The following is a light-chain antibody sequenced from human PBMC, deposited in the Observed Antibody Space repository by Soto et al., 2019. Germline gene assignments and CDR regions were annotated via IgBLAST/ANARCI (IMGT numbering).Light chain of an antibody. Sequence: DIPMTQSPTTLSASVGDRVIITCRASQRMSAWLAWYQQKPGIAPKLLIYDASSLEDGVPSRFSGSGSGTDSTLTSNSLQPDDFATYYCQQYDTYPWTFGQGTKVEIK. V-gene: IGKV1-5*01. CDR2: DAS. J-gene: IGKJ1*01. CDR1: QRMSAW. CDR3: QQYDTYPWT.